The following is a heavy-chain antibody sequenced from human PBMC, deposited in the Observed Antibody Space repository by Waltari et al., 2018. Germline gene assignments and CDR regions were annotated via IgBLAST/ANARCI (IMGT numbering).Heavy chain of an antibody. J-gene: IGHJ4*02. CDR1: GGSFSGYY. CDR2: INHSGST. Sequence: QVQLQQWGAGLLKPSETLSLTCAVYGGSFSGYYWSWNRQPPGKGLEWIGEINHSGSTNYNPSLKSRVTISVDTSKNQFSLKLSSVTAADTAVYYCARGATYYYDSSGYYRLAGFDYWGQGTLVTVSS. CDR3: ARGATYYYDSSGYYRLAGFDY. V-gene: IGHV4-34*01. D-gene: IGHD3-22*01.